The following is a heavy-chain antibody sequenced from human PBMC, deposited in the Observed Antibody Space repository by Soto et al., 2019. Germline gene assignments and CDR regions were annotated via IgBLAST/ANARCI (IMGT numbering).Heavy chain of an antibody. Sequence: EVQLLESGGGLVQPGGSLRLSCAASGFTFSTYAMNWVRQAPGKGLEWVSAISGSGGSTYCADSVKGRFTISRDNSKNTLYLQMNSLRAENTAVYSCARHSSGWYGWFDSWGQGTLVSVSS. V-gene: IGHV3-23*01. D-gene: IGHD6-19*01. CDR3: ARHSSGWYGWFDS. J-gene: IGHJ5*01. CDR2: ISGSGGST. CDR1: GFTFSTYA.